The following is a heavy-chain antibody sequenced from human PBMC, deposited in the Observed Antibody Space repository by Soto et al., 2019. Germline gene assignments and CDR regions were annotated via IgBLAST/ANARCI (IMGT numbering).Heavy chain of an antibody. CDR3: AKDKPGTTSFDY. CDR2: ISDRGDTT. D-gene: IGHD1-1*01. J-gene: IGHJ4*02. CDR1: GFTISSNA. V-gene: IGHV3-23*01. Sequence: EVQLLESGGGLVQPGGSLRLSCAGSGFTISSNAMYCVRQAPGKGLEWVSAISDRGDTTHYADSVKGRFTISRDTSKNTLYLHLNTLRADDTAVYYCAKDKPGTTSFDYWGQGTLVTVSS.